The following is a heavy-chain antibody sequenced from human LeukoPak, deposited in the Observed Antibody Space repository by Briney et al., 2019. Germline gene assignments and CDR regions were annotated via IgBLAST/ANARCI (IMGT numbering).Heavy chain of an antibody. V-gene: IGHV5-51*01. J-gene: IGHJ4*02. CDR1: GYSFTSYW. Sequence: PGESLKISCKCSGYSFTSYWIAWVRQMPGKGLEWMGIIYPGDSDTRYSPSFQGQVTISADKSLSTAYLQWSSLKASDTAMYYCARGSGSYHTAYMNWGQGSPVTVSS. CDR3: ARGSGSYHTAYMN. CDR2: IYPGDSDT. D-gene: IGHD1-26*01.